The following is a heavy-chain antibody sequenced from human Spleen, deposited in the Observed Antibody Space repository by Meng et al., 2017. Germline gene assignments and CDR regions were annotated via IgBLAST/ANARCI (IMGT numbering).Heavy chain of an antibody. CDR2: LSGGGSTT. Sequence: EVQLLESGGGLVQPGGSLRLSCAASGFTFSNYAMGWVRQAPGEGLEWVSALSGGGSTTYYGVSVKGRFTISRDNSKNTLYLQMNSLRADDTAVYYCAKSSSLWGPGTLVTVSS. V-gene: IGHV3-23*01. J-gene: IGHJ4*02. CDR1: GFTFSNYA. D-gene: IGHD6-13*01. CDR3: AKSSSL.